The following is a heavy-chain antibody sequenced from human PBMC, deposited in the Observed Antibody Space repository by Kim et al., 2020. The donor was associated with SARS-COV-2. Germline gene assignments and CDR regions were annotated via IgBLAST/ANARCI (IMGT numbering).Heavy chain of an antibody. CDR3: ARPLVELERLSAFDI. CDR1: GGSFSTYG. D-gene: IGHD1-1*01. J-gene: IGHJ3*02. Sequence: SVKVSCKISGGSFSTYGINWVRQAPGQGPEWMGGIIPIFGTRDYAQKFQGRVTISADETTATSYIELSNLAPEDTAVYYCARPLVELERLSAFDIWGQGTMVTVSS. CDR2: IIPIFGTR. V-gene: IGHV1-69*13.